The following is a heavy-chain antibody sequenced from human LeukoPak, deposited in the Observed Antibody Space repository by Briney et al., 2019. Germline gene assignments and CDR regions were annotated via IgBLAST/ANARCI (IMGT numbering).Heavy chain of an antibody. J-gene: IGHJ2*01. V-gene: IGHV4-59*08. Sequence: SQTPSLTCTVTGDSINAYYWSWVRQPPGMGLEWIGYFYSTGSSNYNPSLKSRVTMSKDTSKNQFSLKLTSVSAADTAIYYCARHVGGYNGETFVGDWYFDLWGRGTLVAVSS. CDR1: GDSINAYY. CDR2: FYSTGSS. CDR3: ARHVGGYNGETFVGDWYFDL. D-gene: IGHD5-18*01.